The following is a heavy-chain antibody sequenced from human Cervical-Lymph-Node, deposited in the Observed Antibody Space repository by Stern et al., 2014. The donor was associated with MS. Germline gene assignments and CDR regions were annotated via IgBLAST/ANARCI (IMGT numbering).Heavy chain of an antibody. D-gene: IGHD2-15*01. Sequence: VQLVESGAEVKKPGSSVNVSCKASGGTFSSSYAITWMRQAPGQGLEWMGRITPILGLPNFPQKFQGRVTIPADTSTSTAYMGLSSLRSEDTAVYYCARGAVSNRAAATLHNLFDSWGQGTLVTVSS. CDR3: ARGAVSNRAAATLHNLFDS. CDR1: GGTFSSSYA. CDR2: ITPILGLP. V-gene: IGHV1-69*09. J-gene: IGHJ5*01.